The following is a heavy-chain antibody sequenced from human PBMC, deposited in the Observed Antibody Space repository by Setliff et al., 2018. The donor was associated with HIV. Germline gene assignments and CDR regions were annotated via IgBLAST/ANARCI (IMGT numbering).Heavy chain of an antibody. CDR1: GGSISSSSYY. J-gene: IGHJ4*02. V-gene: IGHV4-39*01. D-gene: IGHD6-13*01. Sequence: SETLSLTCTVSGGSISSSSYYWGWIRQPPGKGLEWIGNIYYSGSTYYNPSLRSRVTISVDTSKNQFSLKPSSVTAADTAVYYCASPASDSSTVNGADYWGQGTLVTVSS. CDR2: IYYSGST. CDR3: ASPASDSSTVNGADY.